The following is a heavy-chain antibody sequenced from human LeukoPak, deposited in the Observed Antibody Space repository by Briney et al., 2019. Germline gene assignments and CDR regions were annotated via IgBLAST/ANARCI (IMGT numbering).Heavy chain of an antibody. V-gene: IGHV4-39*07. CDR2: IYYSGST. D-gene: IGHD3-22*01. J-gene: IGHJ3*02. CDR3: ARGKTKYYYDRFDAFDI. Sequence: SETLSLTCTVSGGSISSSSYYWGWIRQPPGKGLEWIGSIYYSGSTYYNPSLKSRVTISVDTSKNQFSLKLSSVIAADTAVYYCARGKTKYYYDRFDAFDIWGQGTMVTVSS. CDR1: GGSISSSSYY.